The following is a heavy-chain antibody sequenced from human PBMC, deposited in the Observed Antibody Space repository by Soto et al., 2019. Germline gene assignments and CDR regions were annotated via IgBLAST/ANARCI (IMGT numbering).Heavy chain of an antibody. V-gene: IGHV4-39*02. CDR3: AREEGNWFDP. CDR2: IYYSGST. Sequence: PSETLSLTCTVSGGSIISSSYYWGWIRQPPGKGLEWIGSIYYSGSTYYNPSLKSRVTISVDTSKNQFSLKLSSVTAADTAVYYCAREEGNWFDPWGQGTLVTVSS. J-gene: IGHJ5*02. CDR1: GGSIISSSYY.